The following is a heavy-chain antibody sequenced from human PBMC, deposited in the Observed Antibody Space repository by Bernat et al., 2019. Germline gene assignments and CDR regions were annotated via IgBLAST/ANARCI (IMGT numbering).Heavy chain of an antibody. Sequence: QVQLVQSGAEVKKPGSSVKVSCKASGGTFSSYAISWVRQAPGQGLEWMGGIIPIFGTANYAQKFQARVTITADESTSTAYMELSSLRSEDTAVYYCARGDSSSYYYYYYYMDVWGKGTTVTVSS. CDR3: ARGDSSSYYYYYYYMDV. CDR1: GGTFSSYA. V-gene: IGHV1-69*01. J-gene: IGHJ6*03. D-gene: IGHD6-13*01. CDR2: IIPIFGTA.